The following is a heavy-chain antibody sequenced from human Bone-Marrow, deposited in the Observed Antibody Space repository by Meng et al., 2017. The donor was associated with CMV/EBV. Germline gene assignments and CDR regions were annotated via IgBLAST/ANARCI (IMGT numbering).Heavy chain of an antibody. CDR3: ARQVRLLGRDI. D-gene: IGHD5-12*01. Sequence: SETLSLTCNVSGGSVSSSPYYWGWIRQPPGKGLEWIGNIHYTGSTYYNPSLKSRVTISLDTSNNRFSLKVTSVTAADTAVYYCARQVRLLGRDIWGQGTRVTVSS. J-gene: IGHJ3*02. CDR2: IHYTGST. V-gene: IGHV4-39*07. CDR1: GGSVSSSPYY.